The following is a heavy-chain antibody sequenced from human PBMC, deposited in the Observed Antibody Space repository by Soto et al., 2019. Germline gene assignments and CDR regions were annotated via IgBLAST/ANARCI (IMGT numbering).Heavy chain of an antibody. CDR3: ARDPNIVATMGSIYYYYGMDV. CDR2: IKQDGSEK. Sequence: GGSLRLSCAASGFTFSSHWMSWVRQAPGKGLEWVANIKQDGSEKYYVDSVKGRFTISRDNAKNSLYLQMNSLRAEDTAVYYCARDPNIVATMGSIYYYYGMDVWGQGTTVTVSS. D-gene: IGHD5-12*01. V-gene: IGHV3-7*01. J-gene: IGHJ6*02. CDR1: GFTFSSHW.